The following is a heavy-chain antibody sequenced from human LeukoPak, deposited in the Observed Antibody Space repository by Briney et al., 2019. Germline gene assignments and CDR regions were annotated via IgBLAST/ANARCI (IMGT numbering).Heavy chain of an antibody. J-gene: IGHJ2*01. CDR1: GYTFTSYD. V-gene: IGHV1-69*13. CDR3: ARSGEMATAHWFFDP. D-gene: IGHD5-24*01. CDR2: IIPIFGTA. Sequence: ASVKVSCKASGYTFTSYDINWVRQAPGQGLEWMGGIIPIFGTANYAQNFQGRVTITADESTTTAYLELSGLRSEDTAVYYCARSGEMATAHWFFDPWGRGTLVTVSS.